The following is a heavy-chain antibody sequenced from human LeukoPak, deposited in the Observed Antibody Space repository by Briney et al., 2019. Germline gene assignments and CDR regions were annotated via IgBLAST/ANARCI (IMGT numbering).Heavy chain of an antibody. CDR3: ARQYYYGSGAAGAFDI. D-gene: IGHD3-10*01. V-gene: IGHV3-48*02. J-gene: IGHJ3*02. Sequence: PGESLRLSCAASGYTLSSYTMSWVRQAPGKGLEWVSSISGRSTTVYNADSVKGRFTISRDNAKNSLYLQLNSLRDEDTAMYYCARQYYYGSGAAGAFDIWGQGTMVTVS. CDR2: ISGRSTTV. CDR1: GYTLSSYT.